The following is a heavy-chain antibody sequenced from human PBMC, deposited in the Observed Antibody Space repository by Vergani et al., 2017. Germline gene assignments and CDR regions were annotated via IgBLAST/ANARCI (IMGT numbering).Heavy chain of an antibody. J-gene: IGHJ6*02. CDR2: ISYDGSNK. D-gene: IGHD2-2*01. Sequence: QVQLVESGGGVVQPGRSLRLSCAASGFTFSSYGMHWVRQAPGKGLEWVAVISYDGSNKYYADSVKGRFTISRDNSKNTLYLQMNSLRAEDTAVYYCAGYCSSTSCYAPIYYYYGMDVWGQGTTVTVSS. CDR3: AGYCSSTSCYAPIYYYYGMDV. V-gene: IGHV3-30*03. CDR1: GFTFSSYG.